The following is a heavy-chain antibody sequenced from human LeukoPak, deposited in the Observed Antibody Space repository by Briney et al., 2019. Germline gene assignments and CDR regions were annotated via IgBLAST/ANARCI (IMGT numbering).Heavy chain of an antibody. Sequence: GGYLRCYCAASGFTFSSFGMHWVRQAPGMGLEWVAFIRNDGSNKDYADSVKGRFTISRDNSKNTLYLQMNSLRAEDTAVYYCAKEAPRFSAATPGYFDYWGQGTLVTVSS. CDR3: AKEAPRFSAATPGYFDY. D-gene: IGHD3-10*01. CDR2: IRNDGSNK. J-gene: IGHJ4*02. V-gene: IGHV3-30*02. CDR1: GFTFSSFG.